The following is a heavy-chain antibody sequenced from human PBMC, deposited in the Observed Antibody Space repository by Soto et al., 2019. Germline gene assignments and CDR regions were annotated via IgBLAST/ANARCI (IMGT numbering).Heavy chain of an antibody. J-gene: IGHJ3*02. D-gene: IGHD3-16*02. CDR1: GYTFTGYY. CDR3: ARDIRLGELSFI. CDR2: LNPNSGGT. V-gene: IGHV1-2*02. Sequence: KVSXXASGYTFTGYYMHWVRQXXGQXXXWMGWLNPNSGGTNYAQKFQGRVTMTRDTSTSTAYMELSRLRSDDTAVYYCARDIRLGELSFIWGQGTMVTVSS.